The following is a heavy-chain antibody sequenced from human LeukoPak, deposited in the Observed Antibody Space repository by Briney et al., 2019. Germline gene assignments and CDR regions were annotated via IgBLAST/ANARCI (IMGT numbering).Heavy chain of an antibody. V-gene: IGHV4-34*01. D-gene: IGHD3-9*01. CDR1: GGSFSGYY. CDR2: INHSGST. CDR3: ARGHVLRYFDWLLVGGAFDY. Sequence: SETLSLTCAVYGGSFSGYYWSWIRQPPGKGLEWIGEINHSGSTNYNPSLKSRVTISVDTSKSQFSLKLSSVTAADTAVYYCARGHVLRYFDWLLVGGAFDYWGQGTLVTVSS. J-gene: IGHJ4*02.